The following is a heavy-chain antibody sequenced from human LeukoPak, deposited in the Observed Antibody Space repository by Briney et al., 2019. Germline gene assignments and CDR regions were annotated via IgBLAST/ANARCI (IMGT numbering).Heavy chain of an antibody. V-gene: IGHV4-59*01. CDR3: ARGKGYFDY. CDR2: IYYTGST. CDR1: GGSISGYY. J-gene: IGHJ4*02. Sequence: SETLSFTCTVSGGSISGYYWSWIRQPPGKGLEWIGYIYYTGSTNYSPSLKSRLTISADTSENQFSLKLSSVTAADTAVYYCARGKGYFDYWGQGALITVSS.